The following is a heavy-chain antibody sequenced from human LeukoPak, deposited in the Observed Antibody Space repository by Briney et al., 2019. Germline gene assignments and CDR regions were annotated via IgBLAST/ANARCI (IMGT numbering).Heavy chain of an antibody. D-gene: IGHD2-2*01. V-gene: IGHV3-74*01. CDR3: ARDDAVVVPAAMSDYYYGMDV. J-gene: IGHJ6*02. Sequence: TGGSLRLSCAASGFTFSNFWMHWVRQAPGKGLVWVALIYGDGSFTRYADSVKGRFTISRDNAKNSLYLQMNSLRAEDTAVYYCARDDAVVVPAAMSDYYYGMDVWGQGTTVTVSS. CDR2: IYGDGSFT. CDR1: GFTFSNFW.